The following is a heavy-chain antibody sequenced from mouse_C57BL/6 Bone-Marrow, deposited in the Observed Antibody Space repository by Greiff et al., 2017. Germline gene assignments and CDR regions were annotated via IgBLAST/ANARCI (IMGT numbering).Heavy chain of an antibody. CDR1: GYTFTSYG. V-gene: IGHV1-81*01. J-gene: IGHJ3*01. D-gene: IGHD4-1*02. CDR3: AFQLGPWFAY. Sequence: QVQLQQSGAELARPGASVKLSCKASGYTFTSYGISWVKQRTGQGLEWIGEIYPRSGNTYYNEKLKGKATLTADKSSSTAYMELRSLTSKASAVYFCAFQLGPWFAYWGQGTLVTVSA. CDR2: IYPRSGNT.